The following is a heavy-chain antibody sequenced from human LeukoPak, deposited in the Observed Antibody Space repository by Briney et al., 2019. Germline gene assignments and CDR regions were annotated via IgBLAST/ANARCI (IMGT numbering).Heavy chain of an antibody. J-gene: IGHJ4*02. V-gene: IGHV3-23*01. CDR3: ARGNGISPY. CDR1: GFTFSSYA. CDR2: ISGSGGST. D-gene: IGHD1-1*01. Sequence: PGGSLRLSCAASGFTFSSYAMSWVRQAPGKGLEWVSAISGSGGSTYYADSAKGRFTISRDNAKNSLYLQMNSLRAEDTAVYYCARGNGISPYWGQGTLVTVSS.